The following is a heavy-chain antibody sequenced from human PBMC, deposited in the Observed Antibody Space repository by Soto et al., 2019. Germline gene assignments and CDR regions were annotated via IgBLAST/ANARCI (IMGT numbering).Heavy chain of an antibody. CDR2: INHSGST. CDR3: ARTSRFAY. Sequence: QVLLQQWGAGLLKPSETLSLTCAVYGGSFSDYYWSWIRQPPGKGLEWIGEINHSGSTNYNPSLXRXVXXSVDPSRSQFSLRLSSVTAADTAVYYCARTSRFAYWGQGTLVTVSS. CDR1: GGSFSDYY. D-gene: IGHD6-6*01. V-gene: IGHV4-34*01. J-gene: IGHJ4*02.